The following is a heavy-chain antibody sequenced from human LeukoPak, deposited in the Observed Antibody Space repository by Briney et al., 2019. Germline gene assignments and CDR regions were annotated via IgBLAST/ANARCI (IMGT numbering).Heavy chain of an antibody. CDR3: ARGGYSGYDYFDY. D-gene: IGHD5-12*01. J-gene: IGHJ4*02. CDR2: LSAYKGNT. Sequence: ASVKVACHASGYTFPIYGISWVRPAPGQGLEWMGWLSAYKGNTNYAQKLQGRVTMTTDTSTSTAYMELRSLRSDDTAVYYCARGGYSGYDYFDYWGQGTLVTVSS. CDR1: GYTFPIYG. V-gene: IGHV1-18*04.